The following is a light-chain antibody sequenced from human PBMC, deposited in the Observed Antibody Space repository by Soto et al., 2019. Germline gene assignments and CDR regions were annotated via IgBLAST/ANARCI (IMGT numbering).Light chain of an antibody. CDR3: SSYVSYSTFVV. Sequence: QSALTQPASVSGSPGQSITISCTGTSRDVGGYNYVSWHQQHPGKAPKVIITEVSNRPSGVSNRFSGSKSGNTASLTISGLQAEDEADYYCSSYVSYSTFVVFGGGTKLT. CDR1: SRDVGGYNY. CDR2: EVS. V-gene: IGLV2-14*01. J-gene: IGLJ2*01.